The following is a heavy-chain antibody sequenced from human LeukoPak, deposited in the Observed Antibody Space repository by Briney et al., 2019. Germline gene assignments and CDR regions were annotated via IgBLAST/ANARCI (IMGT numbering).Heavy chain of an antibody. CDR2: ISYDGGEI. CDR1: GFTFSSYW. D-gene: IGHD3-16*01. CDR3: ARDKPRGSYDGSIFDS. Sequence: GGSLRLSCEASGFTFSSYWMSWVRQAPGKGLEWVAIISYDGGEIYYVDSVKGRFTLSRDNAKSSVYLQLNSLRAEDAAVYYCARDKPRGSYDGSIFDSWGQGTLVTVSS. V-gene: IGHV3-7*01. J-gene: IGHJ4*02.